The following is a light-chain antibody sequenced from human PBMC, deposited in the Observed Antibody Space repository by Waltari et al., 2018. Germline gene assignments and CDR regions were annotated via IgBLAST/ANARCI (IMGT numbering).Light chain of an antibody. Sequence: SYELTQPPSVSVSPGQTARITCSGDALPKPLAYWYPQKPGQAPVLVMYNDTERPSGIPERFSGSSSGTTVTLTISGAQAEDEADYHCQSADSSGTYDVFGTGTKVTVL. J-gene: IGLJ1*01. CDR3: QSADSSGTYDV. V-gene: IGLV3-25*03. CDR2: NDT. CDR1: ALPKPL.